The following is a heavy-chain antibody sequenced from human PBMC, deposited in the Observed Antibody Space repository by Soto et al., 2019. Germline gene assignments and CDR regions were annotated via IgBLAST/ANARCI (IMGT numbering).Heavy chain of an antibody. V-gene: IGHV4-34*01. D-gene: IGHD6-6*01. CDR2: INHSGST. J-gene: IGHJ4*02. CDR1: GGSFSGYY. Sequence: QVQLQQWGAGLLKPWETLSLTCAVYGGSFSGYYWSWIRQPPGKGLEWIGEINHSGSTNYNPSLKSRVTLSVDTSKNQFSLKLSSVTAADTAVYYCARTSRFDSWGQGTLVTVSS. CDR3: ARTSRFDS.